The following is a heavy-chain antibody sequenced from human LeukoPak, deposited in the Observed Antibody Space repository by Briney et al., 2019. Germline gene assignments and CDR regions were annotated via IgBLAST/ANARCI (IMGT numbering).Heavy chain of an antibody. Sequence: TGGSLRLSCAASGFTFSNAWMSWVRQAPGKGLEWVGRIKSKTDGGTTDYAAPVKGRFTISRDDSKNTLYLQMNSPKTEDTAVYYCTTGDRGYCTNGVCDVDYWGQGTLVTVSS. V-gene: IGHV3-15*01. J-gene: IGHJ4*02. D-gene: IGHD2-8*01. CDR2: IKSKTDGGTT. CDR1: GFTFSNAW. CDR3: TTGDRGYCTNGVCDVDY.